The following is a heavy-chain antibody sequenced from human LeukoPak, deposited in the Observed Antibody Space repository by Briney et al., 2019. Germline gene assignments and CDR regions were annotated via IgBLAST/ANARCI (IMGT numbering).Heavy chain of an antibody. V-gene: IGHV1-18*04. CDR3: ARVRLRLGELSISDY. Sequence: ASVKVSCKASDYTFTSYGISWVRQAPGQGLEWMGWISAYNGNTNYAQKLQGRVTMTTDTSTSTAYMELRSLRSDDTAVYYCARVRLRLGELSISDYWGQGTLVTVSS. CDR1: DYTFTSYG. D-gene: IGHD3-16*02. CDR2: ISAYNGNT. J-gene: IGHJ4*02.